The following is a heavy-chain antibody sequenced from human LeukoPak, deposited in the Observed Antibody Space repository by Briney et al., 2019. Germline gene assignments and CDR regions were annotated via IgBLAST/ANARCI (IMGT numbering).Heavy chain of an antibody. V-gene: IGHV4-61*05. Sequence: PSETLSLTCTVSGGSISSTSFYWGWIRQPPGKGLEWIGYIYYSGSTNYNPSLKSRVTISVDTSKNQFSLKLSSVTAADTAVYYCARGWGFFDYWGQGTLVTVSS. CDR2: IYYSGST. CDR1: GGSISSTSFY. CDR3: ARGWGFFDY. D-gene: IGHD3-16*01. J-gene: IGHJ4*02.